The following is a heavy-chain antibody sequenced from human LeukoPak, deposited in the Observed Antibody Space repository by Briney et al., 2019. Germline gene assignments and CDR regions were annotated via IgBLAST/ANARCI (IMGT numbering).Heavy chain of an antibody. Sequence: PSETLSLTCTVSGGSISSGSYYWSWIRQPAGKGLEWIGRIYTSGSTNYNPSLKSRVTISVDTSKNQFSLKLSSVTAADTAVYYCARGPFGRGVIGGAIDYWGQGTRVTVSS. V-gene: IGHV4-61*02. J-gene: IGHJ4*02. CDR1: GGSISSGSYY. D-gene: IGHD3-10*01. CDR3: ARGPFGRGVIGGAIDY. CDR2: IYTSGST.